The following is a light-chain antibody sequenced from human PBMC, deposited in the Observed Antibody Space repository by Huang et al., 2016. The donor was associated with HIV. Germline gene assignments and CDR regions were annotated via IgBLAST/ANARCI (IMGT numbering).Light chain of an antibody. Sequence: DIVMTQSPDSLAVSLGERATINCKSSQTISYNKNYLAGYQQKPGQSPKLLIYWASTRESGVPDRFSGSGSGTDFTLTISSLQAEDVSVYYCQQYYSKPLTFGGGTKVEIK. CDR2: WAS. J-gene: IGKJ4*01. CDR1: QTISYNKNY. CDR3: QQYYSKPLT. V-gene: IGKV4-1*01.